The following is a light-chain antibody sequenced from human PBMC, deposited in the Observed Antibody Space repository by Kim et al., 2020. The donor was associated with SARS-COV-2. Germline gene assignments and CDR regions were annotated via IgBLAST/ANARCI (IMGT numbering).Light chain of an antibody. CDR1: HSVSRY. CDR2: DAS. J-gene: IGKJ4*01. CDR3: QQRSSWPLT. Sequence: WSPVQRATLSYSASHSVSRYLAWYQQKPGQAPRLLSYDASNRATGSPARFSGSGSGTDFTLTISSLEPEDLAVYYCQQRSSWPLTFGGGTKVDIK. V-gene: IGKV3-11*01.